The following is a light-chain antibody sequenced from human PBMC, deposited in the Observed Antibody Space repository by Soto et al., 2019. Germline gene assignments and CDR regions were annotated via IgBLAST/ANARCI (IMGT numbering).Light chain of an antibody. CDR3: QQSYSTTT. CDR2: GAS. Sequence: EMQVTQSPSSLSAFVGYRVKITFRASQSIGTYLNWYHQKPGKAPQLLIYGASTLQSGVPSRFSASGSGTHFTLTINSLQPEDFGTYYCQQSYSTTTFGQGTK. CDR1: QSIGTY. V-gene: IGKV1-39*01. J-gene: IGKJ1*01.